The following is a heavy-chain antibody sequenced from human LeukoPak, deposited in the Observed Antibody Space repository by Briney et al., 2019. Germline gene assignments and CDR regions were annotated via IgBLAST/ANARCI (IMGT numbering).Heavy chain of an antibody. CDR1: GYTLTELS. J-gene: IGHJ4*02. V-gene: IGHV1-24*01. CDR3: ATGNTYSSGWYSADY. Sequence: SVKVSCKVSGYTLTELSMHWVRQAPGKGPEWMGGFDPEDGETIYAQKFQGRVTMTEDTSTDTAYMELSSLRSEDTAVYYCATGNTYSSGWYSADYWGQGTLVTVSS. CDR2: FDPEDGET. D-gene: IGHD6-19*01.